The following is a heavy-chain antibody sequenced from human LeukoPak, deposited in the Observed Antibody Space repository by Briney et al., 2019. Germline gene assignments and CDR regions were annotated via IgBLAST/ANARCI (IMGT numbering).Heavy chain of an antibody. D-gene: IGHD3-10*01. V-gene: IGHV3-74*01. J-gene: IGHJ4*02. CDR2: VTHDGSGT. CDR3: TRGYYSCDY. Sequence: GGSLRLSCAASGFTFSHCWMHWFRQVPGKGLVWISRVTHDGSGTSYADSVKGRFTISRDNAKNTLHLQMNSLRAEDTAVYYCTRGYYSCDYWGQGTLVAVSS. CDR1: GFTFSHCW.